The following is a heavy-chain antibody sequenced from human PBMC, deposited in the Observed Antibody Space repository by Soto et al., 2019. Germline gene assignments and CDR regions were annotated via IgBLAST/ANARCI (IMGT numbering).Heavy chain of an antibody. D-gene: IGHD2-15*01. J-gene: IGHJ5*01. CDR3: AHAMLFCTGGSCSTWFDS. CDR2: IYWDDDK. Sequence: SGPTLVNPTQTLTLTCTFSGFSLSTHGVGVGWVRQPAGKALERLALIYWDDDKRYSASLNSRLTITKDTSENQVVLTMTNMDPVDTATYYCAHAMLFCTGGSCSTWFDSWGQGTLVTVSS. V-gene: IGHV2-5*02. CDR1: GFSLSTHGVG.